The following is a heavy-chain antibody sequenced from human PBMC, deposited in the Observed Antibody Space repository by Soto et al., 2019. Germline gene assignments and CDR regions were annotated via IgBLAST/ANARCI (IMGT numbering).Heavy chain of an antibody. V-gene: IGHV5-51*01. J-gene: IGHJ6*02. D-gene: IGHD1-26*01. Sequence: PGESLKISCQGSGYSFTSYWIGWVRQMPGKGLEWMGIIYPGDSDTRYSPSFQGQVTISADKSISTAYLQWSSLKASDTAMYYCARPRRDSGSYQPSYYYGMDVWGQGTTVTVSS. CDR1: GYSFTSYW. CDR3: ARPRRDSGSYQPSYYYGMDV. CDR2: IYPGDSDT.